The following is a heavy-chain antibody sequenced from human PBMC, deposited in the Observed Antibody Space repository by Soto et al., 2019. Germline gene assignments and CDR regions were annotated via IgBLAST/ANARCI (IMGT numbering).Heavy chain of an antibody. CDR2: LSGGGGST. D-gene: IGHD3-9*01. J-gene: IGHJ6*03. V-gene: IGHV3-23*01. CDR3: AKATRYDVLPMGHRGGYYYYMDV. Sequence: GGSLRLSCAASGFTFTTYAMSWVRQAPGKGLEWVSGLSGGGGSTYYADSVKGRFTISRDNSKNTLYLQMNSLRVEDTAVYYCAKATRYDVLPMGHRGGYYYYMDVWGKGTTVTVSS. CDR1: GFTFTTYA.